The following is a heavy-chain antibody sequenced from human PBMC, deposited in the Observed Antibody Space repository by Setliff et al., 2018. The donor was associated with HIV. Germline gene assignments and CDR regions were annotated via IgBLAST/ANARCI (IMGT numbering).Heavy chain of an antibody. CDR3: AKDRGRGNWLDP. J-gene: IGHJ5*02. Sequence: SVKVSCKASGGTFSGYAISWVRQAPGQGLEWMGGIIPIIGITNQAQKFQGRVTITADKSTNTAYMELSSLRSEDTAVYYCAKDRGRGNWLDPWGQGTLVTVSS. V-gene: IGHV1-69*10. CDR2: IIPIIGIT. D-gene: IGHD3-16*01. CDR1: GGTFSGYA.